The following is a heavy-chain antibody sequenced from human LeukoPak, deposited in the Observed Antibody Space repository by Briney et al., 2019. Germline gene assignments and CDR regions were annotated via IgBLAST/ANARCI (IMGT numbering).Heavy chain of an antibody. D-gene: IGHD1-26*01. CDR3: ARQEMGATSNWFDP. Sequence: RPETLSLTCPVSGGSISSYYWSWLRQAPGKGLEWVGYIYYSGSTNYNPSLKSRVTISVDTSNNQFSLKLSSVTAADTAVYYCARQEMGATSNWFDPWGQGTLVTVSS. CDR2: IYYSGST. V-gene: IGHV4-59*08. J-gene: IGHJ5*02. CDR1: GGSISSYY.